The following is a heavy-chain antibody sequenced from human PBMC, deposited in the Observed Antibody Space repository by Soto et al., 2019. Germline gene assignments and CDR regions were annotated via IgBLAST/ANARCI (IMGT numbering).Heavy chain of an antibody. J-gene: IGHJ4*02. CDR2: IYWDDGK. V-gene: IGHV2-5*02. CDR1: GFSLRPSGGG. Sequence: QIPLKGSGPRLGKPKQPLTLPATFPGFSLRPSGGGLGGFGRPPGRALEWLALIYWDDGKRYSPSLKSRLTITKDTSKNQVVLRMTNMDPVDTATYYCAHLTTGGFYFDYWGQGTLVTVSS. D-gene: IGHD4-17*01. CDR3: AHLTTGGFYFDY.